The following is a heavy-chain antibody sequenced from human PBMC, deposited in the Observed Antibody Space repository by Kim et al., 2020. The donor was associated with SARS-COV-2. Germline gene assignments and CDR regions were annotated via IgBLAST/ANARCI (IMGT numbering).Heavy chain of an antibody. CDR1: GFTFSSYW. V-gene: IGHV3-7*03. CDR2: IKQDGSEK. J-gene: IGHJ4*02. CDR3: ARGLKSCSGGSCYSCY. Sequence: GGSLRLSCAASGFTFSSYWMSWVRQAPGKGLEWVANIKQDGSEKYYVDSVKGRFTISRDNAKNSLYLQMNSLRAEDTAVYYCARGLKSCSGGSCYSCYWGQGTLVTVSS. D-gene: IGHD2-15*01.